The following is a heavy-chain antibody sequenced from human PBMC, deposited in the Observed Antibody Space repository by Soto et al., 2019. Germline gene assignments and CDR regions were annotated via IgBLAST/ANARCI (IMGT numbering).Heavy chain of an antibody. CDR1: GGSISNNNW. CDR3: ARCPPGYVRENEAFDF. D-gene: IGHD1-1*01. Sequence: QVQLQESGPGLVKPSGTLSLTCTVSGGSISNNNWWSWVRQTPEKGLEWIGQIYDSGNTNYNPSLPGRVSMSVDKSKSQVSLKMSPAPAADPAVCYCARCPPGYVRENEAFDFWGHGTLVTVSS. CDR2: IYDSGNT. V-gene: IGHV4-4*02. J-gene: IGHJ4*01.